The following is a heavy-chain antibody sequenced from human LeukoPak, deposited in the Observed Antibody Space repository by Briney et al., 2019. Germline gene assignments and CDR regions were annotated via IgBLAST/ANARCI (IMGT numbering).Heavy chain of an antibody. CDR3: VRGGASTWS. CDR1: GFTFKNSW. Sequence: GGSLRLSCAASGFTFKNSWMHWVRQAPGKGPVWVSRISDGRSSTTYADSVKGRFTISRDDAKNTLYLQMNSLRAEDTAVYYCVRGGASTWSWGQGTLVTVSS. V-gene: IGHV3-74*01. CDR2: ISDGRSST. J-gene: IGHJ5*02. D-gene: IGHD2-15*01.